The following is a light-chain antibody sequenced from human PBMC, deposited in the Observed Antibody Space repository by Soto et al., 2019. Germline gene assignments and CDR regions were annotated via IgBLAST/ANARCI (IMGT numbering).Light chain of an antibody. V-gene: IGKV1-12*01. CDR2: AAS. Sequence: DIQMTQSPSSVSASVGDRVTITCRASQGISSRLAWYQQKPGKAPNLLIYAASNLQSGVPSRFSGSGSETDFTRTIGSLQPEEFATYYCQQANSFPLTFGGGTKVEIK. J-gene: IGKJ4*01. CDR1: QGISSR. CDR3: QQANSFPLT.